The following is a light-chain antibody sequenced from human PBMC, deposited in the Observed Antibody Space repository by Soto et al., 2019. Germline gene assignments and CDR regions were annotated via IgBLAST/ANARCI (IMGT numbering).Light chain of an antibody. Sequence: DILMTQSPSSLSASVGDRVTSTCRANQYISNYLNWYQQKPGKAPKFLIYAASSLQSGVSSRFSGSGSGTDFTLTISGLQPEDLAIYYCQQSYTSPYTFGPGTKVDIK. V-gene: IGKV1-39*01. CDR1: QYISNY. CDR3: QQSYTSPYT. CDR2: AAS. J-gene: IGKJ2*01.